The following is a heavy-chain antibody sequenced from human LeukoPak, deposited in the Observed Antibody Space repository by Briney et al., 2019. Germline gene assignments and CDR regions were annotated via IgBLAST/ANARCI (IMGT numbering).Heavy chain of an antibody. V-gene: IGHV1-2*02. D-gene: IGHD3-22*01. J-gene: IGHJ4*02. CDR1: GYTLTGYY. CDR2: INPNSGGT. Sequence: GASAKVSCKASGYTLTGYYMHWVRQAPGQGLEWMGWINPNSGGTNYAQKFQGRVTMTRDTSISTAYMELSRLRSDDTAVYYCARVAVPYYYDSSGYLTYFDYWGQGTLVTVSS. CDR3: ARVAVPYYYDSSGYLTYFDY.